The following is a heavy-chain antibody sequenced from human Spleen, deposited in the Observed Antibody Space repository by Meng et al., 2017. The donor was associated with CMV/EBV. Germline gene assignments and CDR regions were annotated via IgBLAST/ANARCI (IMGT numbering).Heavy chain of an antibody. CDR3: ARSNCSSTSCYSINNYYYGMDV. D-gene: IGHD2-2*01. J-gene: IGHJ6*02. CDR2: IHYDTGET. V-gene: IGHV1-2*02. CDR1: GYTFAGHY. Sequence: ASVKVSCKTSGYTFAGHYLHWLRQAPGQGLEWMAWIHYDTGETNYAQNFHGRVTVTRDTSITTVYMELRSLRPDDTAMYYCARSNCSSTSCYSINNYYYGMDVWGQGTTVTVSS.